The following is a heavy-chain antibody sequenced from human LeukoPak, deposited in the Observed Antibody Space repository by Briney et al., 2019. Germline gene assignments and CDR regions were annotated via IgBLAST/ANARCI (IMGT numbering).Heavy chain of an antibody. D-gene: IGHD6-13*01. Sequence: GAPVKVSCKASGYTFTGYYMHWVRQAPGQGLEWMGWINPNSGGTNYAQKFQGRVTMTRDTSISTAYMELSRLRSDDTAVYYCARGRGFSSSWYGYWGQGTLVTVSS. CDR3: ARGRGFSSSWYGY. CDR1: GYTFTGYY. CDR2: INPNSGGT. V-gene: IGHV1-2*02. J-gene: IGHJ4*02.